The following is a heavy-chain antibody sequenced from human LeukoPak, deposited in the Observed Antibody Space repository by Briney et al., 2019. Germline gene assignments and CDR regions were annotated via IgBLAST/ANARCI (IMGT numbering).Heavy chain of an antibody. CDR3: ARGEGSSWYYYYGMDV. J-gene: IGHJ6*02. CDR2: TYYRSKWYT. V-gene: IGHV6-1*01. Sequence: SQTLSLTCAISGDSVSSKSTAWNWIRQSPSRGLEWLGRTYYRSKWYTGYAVSVKSRITINPDTSKNQSSLQLNSVTPEDTAVYYCARGEGSSWYYYYGMDVWGQGTTVTVSS. CDR1: GDSVSSKSTA. D-gene: IGHD6-13*01.